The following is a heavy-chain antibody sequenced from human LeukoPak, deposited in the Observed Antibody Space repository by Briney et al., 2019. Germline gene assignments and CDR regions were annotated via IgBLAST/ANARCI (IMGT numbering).Heavy chain of an antibody. D-gene: IGHD1-26*01. V-gene: IGHV4-34*01. CDR2: INHSGST. Sequence: KPSETLSLTCAVYGGSFSGYYWSWIRQPPGKGLEWIEEINHSGSTNYTPSLKSRVTISVDTSKNQFSLKLSSVTAADTAVYYCASLYSGSYPYWGQGTLVTVSS. J-gene: IGHJ4*02. CDR1: GGSFSGYY. CDR3: ASLYSGSYPY.